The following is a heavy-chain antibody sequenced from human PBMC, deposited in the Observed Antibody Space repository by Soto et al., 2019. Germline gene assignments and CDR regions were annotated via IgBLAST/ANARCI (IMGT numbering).Heavy chain of an antibody. D-gene: IGHD3-10*01. J-gene: IGHJ2*01. Sequence: GGSLRLSCVGSGFTFRGSTMHWVRQASGKGLEWIGLISIKPDNYATVYAASMTGRVTISRDDSKNTAFLQVNNLKTEDTAVYYCTRACENSNYYFDFWGRGTLVTVSS. V-gene: IGHV3-73*01. CDR2: ISIKPDNYAT. CDR3: TRACENSNYYFDF. CDR1: GFTFRGST.